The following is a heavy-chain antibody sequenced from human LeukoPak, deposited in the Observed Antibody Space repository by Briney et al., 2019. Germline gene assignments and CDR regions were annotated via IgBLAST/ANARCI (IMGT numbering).Heavy chain of an antibody. D-gene: IGHD1-1*01. V-gene: IGHV3-13*01. CDR3: ARGPPRGKYYYMDV. CDR1: GFTFSSFD. Sequence: GGSLRLSCAASGFTFSSFDMHWVRQPTRQGLEWVSTIGTASDTYYPGSVEGRFTLSRENAKNSLYLQMNSLTAGDTAVYYCARGPPRGKYYYMDVWGKGTTVTVSS. CDR2: IGTASDT. J-gene: IGHJ6*03.